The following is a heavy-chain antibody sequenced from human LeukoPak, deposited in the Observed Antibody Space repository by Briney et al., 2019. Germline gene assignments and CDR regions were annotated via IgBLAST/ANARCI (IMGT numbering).Heavy chain of an antibody. D-gene: IGHD3-10*01. CDR2: IYSGGST. CDR1: EFSVGSNY. CDR3: ARNSMNYGSGSYPLDY. Sequence: GGFLRLSCAASEFSVGSNYMTWVRQAPGKGLEWVSLIYSGGSTYYADSVKGRFTISRDNAKNSLYLQMNSLRAEDTAVYYCARNSMNYGSGSYPLDYWGQGTLVTVSS. J-gene: IGHJ4*02. V-gene: IGHV3-53*01.